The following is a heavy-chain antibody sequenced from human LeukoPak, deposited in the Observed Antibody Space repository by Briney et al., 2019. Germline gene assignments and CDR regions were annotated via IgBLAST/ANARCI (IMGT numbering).Heavy chain of an antibody. D-gene: IGHD3-22*01. CDR1: GFTFSSYG. Sequence: PGGSLRLSCAASGFTFSSYGMHWVRQAPGKGLEWVALIWYDGTNKYYADSVKGRFTISRDSSKNTLYLQMNNLRAEDTAVYYCAIGPYYYDISGSPRGDYWGQGTLVTVSS. J-gene: IGHJ4*02. V-gene: IGHV3-33*01. CDR2: IWYDGTNK. CDR3: AIGPYYYDISGSPRGDY.